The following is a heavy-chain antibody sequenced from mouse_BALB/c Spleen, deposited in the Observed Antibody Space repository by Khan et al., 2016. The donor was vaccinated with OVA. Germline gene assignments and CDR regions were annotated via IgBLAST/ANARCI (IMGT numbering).Heavy chain of an antibody. CDR3: TRSWDWYFDV. D-gene: IGHD4-1*01. CDR1: GFTFSNYW. Sequence: EVKLEESGGGLVQPGGSMKLSCVASGFTFSNYWMNWVRQSPEKGLEWIAEIRLKSNIYVTHYAESVKGRFTISRDDSKSSVYLQMNNLRAEDTGIYYCTRSWDWYFDVWGAGTTVTVSS. CDR2: IRLKSNIYVT. J-gene: IGHJ1*01. V-gene: IGHV6-6*02.